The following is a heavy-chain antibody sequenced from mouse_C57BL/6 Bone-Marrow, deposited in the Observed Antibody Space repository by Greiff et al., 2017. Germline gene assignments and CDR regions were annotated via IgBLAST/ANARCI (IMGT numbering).Heavy chain of an antibody. CDR2: IYPRSGNT. CDR1: GYTFTSYG. CDR3: ARFVLRRSWYFDV. Sequence: LQESGAELARPGASVKLSCKASGYTFTSYGISWVKQRTGQGLEWIGEIYPRSGNTYYNEKFKGKATLTADKSSSTAYMELRNLTSEDSAVYFCARFVLRRSWYFDVWGTGTTVTVSS. D-gene: IGHD1-1*01. V-gene: IGHV1-81*01. J-gene: IGHJ1*03.